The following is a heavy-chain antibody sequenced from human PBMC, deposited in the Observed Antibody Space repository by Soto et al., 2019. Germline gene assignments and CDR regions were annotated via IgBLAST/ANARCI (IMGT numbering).Heavy chain of an antibody. CDR3: ARDGSTSWYSYDYHGMDV. Sequence: EVQLVESGGGLVQPGGSLRLSCGASGFTFRTYWLSWVRQVPGKGLEWVANINQDGSEKNYVDSVKGRFTISRDNAKNSLHLQMSSLRAEYTALYYCARDGSTSWYSYDYHGMDVWGQGTTVTVSS. V-gene: IGHV3-7*05. D-gene: IGHD5-18*01. CDR1: GFTFRTYW. CDR2: INQDGSEK. J-gene: IGHJ6*02.